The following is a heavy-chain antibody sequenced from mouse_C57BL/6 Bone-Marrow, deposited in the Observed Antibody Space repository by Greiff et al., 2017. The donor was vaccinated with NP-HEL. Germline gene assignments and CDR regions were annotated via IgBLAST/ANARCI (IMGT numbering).Heavy chain of an antibody. CDR1: GYTFTDYY. J-gene: IGHJ1*03. Sequence: VQLQESGAELVRPGASVKLSCKASGYTFTDYYINWVKQRPGQGLEWIARIYPGSGNTYYNEKFKGKATLTAEKSSSTAYMQLSSLTSEDSAVYFCARPYYSQDWYFDVWGTGTTVTVSS. CDR3: ARPYYSQDWYFDV. D-gene: IGHD2-12*01. CDR2: IYPGSGNT. V-gene: IGHV1-76*01.